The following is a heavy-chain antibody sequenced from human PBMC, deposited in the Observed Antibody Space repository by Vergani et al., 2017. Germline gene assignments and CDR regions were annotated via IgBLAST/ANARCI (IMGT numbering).Heavy chain of an antibody. Sequence: QVQLQESGPGLVEPSQTLSLTCAVSGGSISSGDHCWTWIRQRPGKGLEWIGYIFYSGTNYDNPSLRSRLTISVDTSQNQFSLKLRSVTAADTAVYYCARVDTQVPATSHFYYMDVWGKGTTVVVSS. D-gene: IGHD6-25*01. V-gene: IGHV4-31*11. CDR2: IFYSGTN. CDR3: ARVDTQVPATSHFYYMDV. J-gene: IGHJ6*03. CDR1: GGSISSGDHC.